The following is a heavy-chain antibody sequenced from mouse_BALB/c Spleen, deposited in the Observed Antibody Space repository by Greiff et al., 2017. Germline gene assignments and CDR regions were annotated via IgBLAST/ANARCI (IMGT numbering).Heavy chain of an antibody. CDR2: ISSGSSTI. CDR3: ARERGITTVVAPAMDY. J-gene: IGHJ4*01. V-gene: IGHV5-17*02. Sequence: EVKLVESGGGLVQPGGSRKLSCAASGFTFSSFGMHWVRQAPEKGLEWVAYISSGSSTIYYADTVKGRFTISRDNPKNTLFLQMTSLRSEDTAMYYCARERGITTVVAPAMDYWGQGTSVTVSS. CDR1: GFTFSSFG. D-gene: IGHD1-1*01.